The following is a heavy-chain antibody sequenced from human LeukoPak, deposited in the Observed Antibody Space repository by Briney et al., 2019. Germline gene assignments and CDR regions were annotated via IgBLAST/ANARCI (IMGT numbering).Heavy chain of an antibody. D-gene: IGHD4-23*01. CDR3: ARPNYGGNSDKDY. CDR2: ISSSSSYI. Sequence: GGSLRLSCAASGFTFSSYSMNWVRQAPGKGLEWVSSISSSSSYIYYADSVKGRFTISRDNAKNSLYLQMNSLRAEDTAVYYRARPNYGGNSDKDYWGQGTLVTVSS. J-gene: IGHJ4*02. CDR1: GFTFSSYS. V-gene: IGHV3-21*01.